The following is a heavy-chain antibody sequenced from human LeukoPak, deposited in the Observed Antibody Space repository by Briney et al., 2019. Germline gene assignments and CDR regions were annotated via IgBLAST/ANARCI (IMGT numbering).Heavy chain of an antibody. D-gene: IGHD3-10*01. V-gene: IGHV3-30*04. CDR2: ISYDGSNK. CDR1: GFTFSSYA. CDR3: AKDDITPDY. Sequence: PGGSLRLSCAASGFTFSSYAMHWVRQAPGKGLEWVAVISYDGSNKYYADSVKGRFTISRDNSKNTLYLQMNSLRAEDTAVYYCAKDDITPDYWGQGTLVTVSS. J-gene: IGHJ4*02.